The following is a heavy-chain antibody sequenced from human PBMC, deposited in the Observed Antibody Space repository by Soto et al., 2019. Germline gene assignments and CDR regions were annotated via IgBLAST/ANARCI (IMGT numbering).Heavy chain of an antibody. Sequence: PGGSLRLSCAAPGFTFSSYAMHRVRQAPGKGLEWVAVISYDGSNKYYADSVKGRFTISRDNSKNTLYLQMNSLRAEDTAVYYCARDEGGGIQLWFVYYYGMDVWGQGTTVTVSS. D-gene: IGHD5-18*01. CDR1: GFTFSSYA. CDR3: ARDEGGGIQLWFVYYYGMDV. CDR2: ISYDGSNK. V-gene: IGHV3-30-3*01. J-gene: IGHJ6*02.